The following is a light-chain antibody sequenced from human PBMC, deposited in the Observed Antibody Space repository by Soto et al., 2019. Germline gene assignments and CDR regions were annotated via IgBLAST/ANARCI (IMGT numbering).Light chain of an antibody. Sequence: QSALAQPASVSGSPGQSITISCAGTRDDIGAYDYVSWYQQHPGNAPTLMIYEVTIRPSGVSDRFSDSKSGNTASLTVSGLQAEDEADYYCSSYTGGNPSDVFGTGTKVTVL. CDR3: SSYTGGNPSDV. CDR1: RDDIGAYDY. CDR2: EVT. V-gene: IGLV2-14*01. J-gene: IGLJ1*01.